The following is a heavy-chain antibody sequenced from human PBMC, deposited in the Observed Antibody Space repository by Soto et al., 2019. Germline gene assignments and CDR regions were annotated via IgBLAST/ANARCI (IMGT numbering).Heavy chain of an antibody. CDR2: ISGSGGST. V-gene: IGHV3-23*01. CDR3: PAGIYSYGMDV. Sequence: PGGSLRLSCAASGFTFSSYAMSWVRQAPGKGLEWVSTISGSGGSTYYADSVKGRFTISRDNSKNTLYLQMDSLRADDTAVYYCPAGIYSYGMDVWGQGTTVTVSS. D-gene: IGHD6-13*01. J-gene: IGHJ6*02. CDR1: GFTFSSYA.